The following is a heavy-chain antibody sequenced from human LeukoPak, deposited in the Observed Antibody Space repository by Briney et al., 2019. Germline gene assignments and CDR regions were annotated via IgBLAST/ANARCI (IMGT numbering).Heavy chain of an antibody. CDR3: ARVTGYMIGDYFDY. Sequence: PSETLSLTCTVSGGSISSSSYYWGWIRQPPGKGLEWIGSIYYSGSTYYNPSLKSRVTISVETSKNQFSLKLSSVTAADTAVYYCARVTGYMIGDYFDYWGQGTLVTVSS. V-gene: IGHV4-39*07. J-gene: IGHJ4*02. D-gene: IGHD3-22*01. CDR2: IYYSGST. CDR1: GGSISSSSYY.